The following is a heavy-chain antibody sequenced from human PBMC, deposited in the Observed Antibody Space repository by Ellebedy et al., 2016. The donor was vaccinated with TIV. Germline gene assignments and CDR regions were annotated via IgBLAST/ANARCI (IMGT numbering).Heavy chain of an antibody. CDR1: GFTFRSYE. D-gene: IGHD2-2*01. Sequence: GESLKISCAASGFTFRSYEMNWVRQAPGKGLEWVAYISSSGSAIYYTDSCKGRFSISRDNAKNSLFLPLNNLRVEDTAVHYFARIPCGSISCQNQHDDHGMDVWGQGTTVTVSS. CDR2: ISSSGSAI. CDR3: ARIPCGSISCQNQHDDHGMDV. J-gene: IGHJ6*02. V-gene: IGHV3-48*03.